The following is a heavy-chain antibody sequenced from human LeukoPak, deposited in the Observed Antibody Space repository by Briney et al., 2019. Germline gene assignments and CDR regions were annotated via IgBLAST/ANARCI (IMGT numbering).Heavy chain of an antibody. Sequence: SQTLSLTCTVSGGSISSGDYYWRWIRQPPGKGLEWIGYIYYSGSTYYNPSLKSRVTISVDTSKNQFSLKLSSVTAADTAVYYCARATTLITMIADNWFDPWGQGTLVTVSS. J-gene: IGHJ5*02. V-gene: IGHV4-30-4*01. CDR3: ARATTLITMIADNWFDP. CDR1: GGSISSGDYY. D-gene: IGHD3-22*01. CDR2: IYYSGST.